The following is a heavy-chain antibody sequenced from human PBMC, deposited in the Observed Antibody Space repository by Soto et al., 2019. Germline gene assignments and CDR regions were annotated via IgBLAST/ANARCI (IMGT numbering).Heavy chain of an antibody. D-gene: IGHD3-10*01. V-gene: IGHV3-23*01. CDR3: ARDGGYYRGSGVLLGY. Sequence: PGGSLRLSCAASGFTFSSNAMSCVRQAPGKGMERVSAISGSGGSTFYADSVKGRITISSDNSKNTLYLHRNNLRATDTADNSFARDGGYYRGSGVLLGYCGQGHMGAVSS. J-gene: IGHJ4*02. CDR1: GFTFSSNA. CDR2: ISGSGGST.